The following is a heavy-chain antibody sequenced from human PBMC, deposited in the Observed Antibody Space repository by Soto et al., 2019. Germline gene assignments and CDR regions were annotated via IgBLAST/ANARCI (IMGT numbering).Heavy chain of an antibody. D-gene: IGHD3-22*01. V-gene: IGHV1-69*12. J-gene: IGHJ5*02. CDR1: GGTFSSYA. CDR3: ARDRRPSSGYYPYWFDP. CDR2: IIPIFGTA. Sequence: QVQLVQSGAEVKKPGSSVKVSCKASGGTFSSYAITWVRQAPGQGLEWMGGIIPIFGTANYAQKFQGRVTLTADDSTSPAYLELNSLRSEDTAVYSCARDRRPSSGYYPYWFDPWGQGTLVTVSS.